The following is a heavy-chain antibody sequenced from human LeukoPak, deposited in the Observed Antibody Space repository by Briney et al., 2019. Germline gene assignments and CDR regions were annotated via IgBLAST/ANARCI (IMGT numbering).Heavy chain of an antibody. CDR1: GFTFDDYA. Sequence: PGGSLRLSCAASGFTFDDYAMHWVRQAPGKGLEWVSGISWNSGSIGYADSVKGRFTISRDNAKNSLYLQMNSLRAEDMALYYCAKDTQYDFWSGYWDYWGQGTLVTVSS. V-gene: IGHV3-9*03. CDR3: AKDTQYDFWSGYWDY. J-gene: IGHJ4*02. D-gene: IGHD3-3*01. CDR2: ISWNSGSI.